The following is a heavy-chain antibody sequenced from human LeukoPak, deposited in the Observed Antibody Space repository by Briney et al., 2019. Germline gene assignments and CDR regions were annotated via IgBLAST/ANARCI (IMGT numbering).Heavy chain of an antibody. CDR2: IDPSGGST. V-gene: IGHV1-46*01. CDR1: GYTFTSYY. J-gene: IGHJ3*02. D-gene: IGHD1-1*01. Sequence: ASVKVSCKASGYTFTSYYMHWVRQAPGQGLEWMGIIDPSGGSTRFAQKFQGRVTMTRDTSTSTVYMELSSLRSEDTAVYYCARPRSLYNWNDVGAFDIWGQGTMVTVSS. CDR3: ARPRSLYNWNDVGAFDI.